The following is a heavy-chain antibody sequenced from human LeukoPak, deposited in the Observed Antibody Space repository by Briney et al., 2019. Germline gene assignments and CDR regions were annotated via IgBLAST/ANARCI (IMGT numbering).Heavy chain of an antibody. CDR2: ISGSGDKT. V-gene: IGHV3-23*01. J-gene: IGHJ4*02. Sequence: PGGSLRLSCGASGFTFSSNGMSWVRQAPGKGLEWVSAISGSGDKTYYADSVKGRFTISRDNAKNSLYLQMNSLRAEDTAVYYCARDYGGSSPYWGQGTLVTVSS. D-gene: IGHD4-23*01. CDR3: ARDYGGSSPY. CDR1: GFTFSSNG.